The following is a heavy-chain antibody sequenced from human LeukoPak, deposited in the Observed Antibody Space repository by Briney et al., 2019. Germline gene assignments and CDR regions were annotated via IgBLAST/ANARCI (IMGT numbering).Heavy chain of an antibody. CDR2: IWNDGSNK. V-gene: IGHV3-33*01. Sequence: GGSLRLSCAASGFTFSSYGMHWVRQAPGKGLEWVAVIWNDGSNKYYADSVKGRFTISRDNSKNTLYLQMNSLRAEDTAVYYCARDYCSSTGCLCDYWGQGTLVTVSS. J-gene: IGHJ4*02. CDR3: ARDYCSSTGCLCDY. D-gene: IGHD2-2*01. CDR1: GFTFSSYG.